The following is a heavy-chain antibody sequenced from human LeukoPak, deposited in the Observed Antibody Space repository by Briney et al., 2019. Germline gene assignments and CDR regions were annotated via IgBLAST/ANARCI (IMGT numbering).Heavy chain of an antibody. Sequence: GRSLRLSCAASGFTFSSYAMHWVRQAPGKGLVWVAVISYDGSNKYYADSVKGRFTISRDNSKNTLYLQMNSPRAEDTAVYYCARDYGSGWSPSYYFDYWGQGTLVTVSS. V-gene: IGHV3-30-3*01. D-gene: IGHD6-13*01. J-gene: IGHJ4*02. CDR2: ISYDGSNK. CDR1: GFTFSSYA. CDR3: ARDYGSGWSPSYYFDY.